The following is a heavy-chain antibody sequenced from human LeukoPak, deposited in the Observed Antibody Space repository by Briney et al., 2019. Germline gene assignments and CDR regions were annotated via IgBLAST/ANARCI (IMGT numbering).Heavy chain of an antibody. CDR1: GFTFNSDG. D-gene: IGHD3-9*01. CDR3: ARPTGYHSLIYYYDMDV. Sequence: PGGSLRLSCAASGFTFNSDGMHWVRQAPGKGLEWVAVLWYDGSNKYYADSVKGRFTISRDNSKNTLYLQMNSLRAEDTAVYYCARPTGYHSLIYYYDMDVWGQGTTVTVSS. J-gene: IGHJ6*02. V-gene: IGHV3-33*01. CDR2: LWYDGSNK.